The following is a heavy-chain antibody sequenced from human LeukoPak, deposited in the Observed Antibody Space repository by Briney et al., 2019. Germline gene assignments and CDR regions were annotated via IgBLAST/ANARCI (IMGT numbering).Heavy chain of an antibody. D-gene: IGHD5-12*01. J-gene: IGHJ6*02. CDR3: ARGKNKLVATYYYGMDV. CDR1: GGTFSSYA. Sequence: SVKVSCKASGGTFSSYAISWVRQAPGQGLEWMGGIIPIFGTANYAQKFQGRVTITADESTSTAYMELSSLRPEDTAVYYCARGKNKLVATYYYGMDVWGQGTTVTVSS. V-gene: IGHV1-69*13. CDR2: IIPIFGTA.